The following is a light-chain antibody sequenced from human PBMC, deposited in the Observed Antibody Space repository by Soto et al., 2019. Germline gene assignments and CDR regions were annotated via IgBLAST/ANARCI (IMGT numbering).Light chain of an antibody. V-gene: IGKV1-17*01. CDR3: LQHDTYTYT. CDR2: SAY. J-gene: IGKJ2*01. CDR1: QGIRNA. Sequence: DIPMTQPPSSLSASVGDRVTLTCRASQGIRNALAWYQKKPGKAPERPVYSAYILQSGVSSRFSGSGSGTDFTLTITSLQTEDFASYYGLQHDTYTYTFGQGTKLEIK.